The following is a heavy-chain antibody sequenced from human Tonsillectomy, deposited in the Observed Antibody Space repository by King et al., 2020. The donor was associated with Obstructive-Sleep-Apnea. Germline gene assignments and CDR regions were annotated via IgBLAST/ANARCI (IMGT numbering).Heavy chain of an antibody. CDR3: ARRRTYSYYFDY. CDR1: GFSLSTSGVG. V-gene: IGHV2-5*02. J-gene: IGHJ4*02. CDR2: IYWDDDK. Sequence: TLKESGPTLVKPTQTLTLTCTFSGFSLSTSGVGVGWIRQPPGKALEWLALIYWDDDKRYSPSLKSRLTITKDISKNQVVLKMTNMDPVDTATYYCARRRTYSYYFDYWGQGTLVTVSS. D-gene: IGHD5-18*01.